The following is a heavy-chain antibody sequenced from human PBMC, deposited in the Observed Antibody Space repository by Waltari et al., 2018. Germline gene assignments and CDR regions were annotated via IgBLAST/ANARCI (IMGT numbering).Heavy chain of an antibody. CDR3: AKIGYDYGDYVGVGYFDS. CDR1: GYTFTDSY. Sequence: QVQLVQSGAEVKKPGASMEVSCKASGYTFTDSYIHWVRQAPGRGLEWMGRIHPKSGGTTYAEEFQGRVTMTRDTSTSTAYMELSRLRSDDTAVYYCAKIGYDYGDYVGVGYFDSWGQGTLVTVSS. V-gene: IGHV1-2*06. CDR2: IHPKSGGT. D-gene: IGHD4-17*01. J-gene: IGHJ4*02.